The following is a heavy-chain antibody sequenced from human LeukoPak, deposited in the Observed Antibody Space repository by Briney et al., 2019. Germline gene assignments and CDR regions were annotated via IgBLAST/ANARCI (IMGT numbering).Heavy chain of an antibody. CDR2: ISYDGSNK. CDR3: ARDQIMVTTILDYYCGMDV. Sequence: GGSLRLSCAASGFTFSSYVMHWVRQAPGKGLEWVATISYDGSNKSYADSVKGRFTISRDNSKNTLYLQMNSLRAEDTAVYYCARDQIMVTTILDYYCGMDVWGQGTTVTVSS. CDR1: GFTFSSYV. J-gene: IGHJ6*02. D-gene: IGHD2-21*02. V-gene: IGHV3-30-3*01.